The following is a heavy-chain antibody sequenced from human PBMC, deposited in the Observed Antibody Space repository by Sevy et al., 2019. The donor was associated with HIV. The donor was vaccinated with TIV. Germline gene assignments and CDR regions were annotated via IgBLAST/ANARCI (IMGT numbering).Heavy chain of an antibody. CDR2: LSPNSGLA. CDR1: GYTFTDSD. V-gene: IGHV1-8*01. Sequence: ASVKVSCKVSGYTFTDSDIIWVRQANGQGLECLGWLSPNSGLATVTQKFQGRVTMTRNPSISTVYMELSSLRFEDSAVYYCARLESCGGDCYYFDYWGQGTRVTVSS. CDR3: ARLESCGGDCYYFDY. D-gene: IGHD2-21*02. J-gene: IGHJ4*02.